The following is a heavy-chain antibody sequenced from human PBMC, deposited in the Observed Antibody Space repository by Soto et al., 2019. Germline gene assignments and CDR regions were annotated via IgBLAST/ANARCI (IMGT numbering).Heavy chain of an antibody. CDR3: AKGRYQLLWYGMDV. CDR1: GFTFSSYG. V-gene: IGHV3-30*18. CDR2: ISYDGSNK. J-gene: IGHJ6*02. D-gene: IGHD2-2*01. Sequence: GGSLRLSCAASGFTFSSYGMHWVRQAPGKGLEWVAVISYDGSNKYYADSVKGRFTISRDNSKNTLYLQMNSLRAEDTAVYYCAKGRYQLLWYGMDVWGQGTTVTVSS.